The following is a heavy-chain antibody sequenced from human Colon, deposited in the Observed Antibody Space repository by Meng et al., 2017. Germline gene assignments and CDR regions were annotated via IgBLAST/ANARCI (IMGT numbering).Heavy chain of an antibody. CDR2: VYYNGRT. V-gene: IGHV4-59*01. J-gene: IGHJ6*02. CDR1: GGSITTYY. CDR3: ARAMIQGVTYYKYYGMDV. D-gene: IGHD3-10*01. Sequence: SETLSLTCNVSGGSITTYYWTWIRRPPGKGLEWIGYVYYNGRTNYNPSLKSRVSMSIDTSKNQFSLTLSSVTAADTAVYYCARAMIQGVTYYKYYGMDVWGQGTTVTVSS.